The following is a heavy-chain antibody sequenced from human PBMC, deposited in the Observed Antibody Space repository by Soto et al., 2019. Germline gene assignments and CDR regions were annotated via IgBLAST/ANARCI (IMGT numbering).Heavy chain of an antibody. CDR2: INAGNGNT. V-gene: IGHV1-3*01. Sequence: ASVKVSCKASGYTCTSYAMHWVREAPGQRLEWMGWINAGNGNTKDSQKFQGRVTITRDTSASTAYMELSSLRSEDTAVSYCARYSSSSRSDYGMDVWGQGTTFTVSS. CDR3: ARYSSSSRSDYGMDV. D-gene: IGHD6-6*01. CDR1: GYTCTSYA. J-gene: IGHJ6*02.